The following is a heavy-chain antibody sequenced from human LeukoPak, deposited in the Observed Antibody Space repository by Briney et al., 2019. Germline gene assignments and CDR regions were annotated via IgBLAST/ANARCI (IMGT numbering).Heavy chain of an antibody. CDR1: GYTFTSYG. Sequence: ASVKVSCKASGYTFTSYGISWVRQAPGQGLEWMGWTSAYNGNTNYAQKLQGRVTMTTDTSTSTAYMELRSLRSDDTAIYYCARIRDGYNDAYDLWGQGTVVTVPS. D-gene: IGHD5-24*01. CDR2: TSAYNGNT. V-gene: IGHV1-18*01. CDR3: ARIRDGYNDAYDL. J-gene: IGHJ3*01.